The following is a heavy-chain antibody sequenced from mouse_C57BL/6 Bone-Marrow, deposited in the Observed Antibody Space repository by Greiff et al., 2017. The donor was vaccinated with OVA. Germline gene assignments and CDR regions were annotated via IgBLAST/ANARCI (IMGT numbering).Heavy chain of an antibody. V-gene: IGHV1-20*01. CDR2: INPYNGDT. J-gene: IGHJ1*03. D-gene: IGHD1-1*01. Sequence: EVQLQQSGPELVKPGDSVKISCKASGYSFTGYFMNWVMQSHGKSLEWIGRINPYNGDTFYNQKFKGKATLTVDKSSSTAHMELRSLTSEDSAVYYCATHYYGSSYFDVWGTGTTVTVSS. CDR1: GYSFTGYF. CDR3: ATHYYGSSYFDV.